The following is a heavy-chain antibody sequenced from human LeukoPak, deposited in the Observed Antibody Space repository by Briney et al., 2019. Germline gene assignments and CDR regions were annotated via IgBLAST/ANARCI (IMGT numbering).Heavy chain of an antibody. Sequence: SVKVSCKASGGTYSSYAIIWVPQAPGQGLEWMGGIIPIFGTANYAQKFQGRVTITADESTSTAYMELSSLRSEDTAVYYCARSAARRLYYYYMDVWGKGTTVTVCS. J-gene: IGHJ6*03. CDR3: ARSAARRLYYYYMDV. CDR1: GGTYSSYA. V-gene: IGHV1-69*13. D-gene: IGHD2-2*01. CDR2: IIPIFGTA.